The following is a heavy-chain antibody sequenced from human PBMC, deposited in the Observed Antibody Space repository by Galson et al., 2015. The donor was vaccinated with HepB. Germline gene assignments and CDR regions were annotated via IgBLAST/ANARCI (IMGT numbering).Heavy chain of an antibody. V-gene: IGHV3-23*01. D-gene: IGHD2-15*01. CDR3: VKASLCSGGACYPWFYYGLDF. CDR2: ISSRGDDT. Sequence: SLRLSCAASGFIFSNYAMSWVRQAPGKGLEWVSAISSRGDDTYYADSVKGQFTISRDNSKNTLFLQMNSLRVEDTAVYYCVKASLCSGGACYPWFYYGLDFWGQGTTVTVSS. J-gene: IGHJ6*02. CDR1: GFIFSNYA.